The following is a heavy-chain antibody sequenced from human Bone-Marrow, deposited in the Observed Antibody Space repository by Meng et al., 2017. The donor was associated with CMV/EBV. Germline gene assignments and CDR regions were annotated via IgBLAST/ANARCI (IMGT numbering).Heavy chain of an antibody. CDR1: GLTFSSYS. D-gene: IGHD4-23*01. V-gene: IGHV3-21*01. J-gene: IGHJ4*02. Sequence: LVESGVCLVNLGVSLRLSCAASGLTFSSYSMNWVRQAPGMGLEWVSSISSSSSYIYYADSVKGRFTISRDNAKNSLYLQMNSLRAEDTAVYYCARDGGNSNWGQGTLVTVAS. CDR2: ISSSSSYI. CDR3: ARDGGNSN.